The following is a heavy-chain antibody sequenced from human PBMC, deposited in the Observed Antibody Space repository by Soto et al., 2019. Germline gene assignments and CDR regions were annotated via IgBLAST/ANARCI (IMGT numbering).Heavy chain of an antibody. V-gene: IGHV1-18*01. CDR3: ARGGAVGGAIDS. Sequence: ASVKVSFKASGYTFTDYDFSWVRQAPGRRLEWMGWISPYNGNTKYAENLQGRVTMTRDADTSTAYMELRSLRSDDTAVYFCARGGAVGGAIDSWGQGTSVTVSS. CDR1: GYTFTDYD. J-gene: IGHJ4*02. CDR2: ISPYNGNT. D-gene: IGHD6-19*01.